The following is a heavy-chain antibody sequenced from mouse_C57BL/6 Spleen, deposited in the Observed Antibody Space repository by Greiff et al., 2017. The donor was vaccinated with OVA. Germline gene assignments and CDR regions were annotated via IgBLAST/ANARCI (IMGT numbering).Heavy chain of an antibody. CDR2: INPNYGTT. Sequence: EVKLVESGPELVKPGASVKISCKASGYSFTDYNMNWVKQSNGKSLEWIGVINPNYGTTSYNQKFKGKATLTVDQSSSTAYLQLNRLTAEDSAVYYCARSGLYAMDYWGQGTSVTVSS. V-gene: IGHV1-39*01. CDR3: ARSGLYAMDY. J-gene: IGHJ4*01. CDR1: GYSFTDYN. D-gene: IGHD3-1*01.